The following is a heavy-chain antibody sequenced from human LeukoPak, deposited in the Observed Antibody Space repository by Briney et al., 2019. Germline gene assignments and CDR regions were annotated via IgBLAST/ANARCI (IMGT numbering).Heavy chain of an antibody. CDR2: IYYSGST. V-gene: IGHV4-59*08. J-gene: IGHJ6*02. Sequence: SETLSLTCTVSGGSISSYYWSWIRQPPGKGLEWMGYIYYSGSTNYNPSLKSRVTISVDTSKNQFSLMLSSVTAADTAVYYCAGGVYSSGWYSHWYYYGMDVWGQGTTVTVSS. D-gene: IGHD6-19*01. CDR1: GGSISSYY. CDR3: AGGVYSSGWYSHWYYYGMDV.